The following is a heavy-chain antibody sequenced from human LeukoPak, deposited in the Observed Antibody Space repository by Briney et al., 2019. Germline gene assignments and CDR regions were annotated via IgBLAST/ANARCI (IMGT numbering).Heavy chain of an antibody. V-gene: IGHV4-59*08. CDR2: IYYSGST. Sequence: PSETLSLTCTVSGGPISSYHWSWLPQPPGKGLEWIGYIYYSGSTNYNPSLKSRVTISVDTSKNQFSLKLSSVTAADTAVYYCARRGFGGGRYFDYWGQGTLVTVSS. D-gene: IGHD1-26*01. J-gene: IGHJ4*02. CDR3: ARRGFGGGRYFDY. CDR1: GGPISSYH.